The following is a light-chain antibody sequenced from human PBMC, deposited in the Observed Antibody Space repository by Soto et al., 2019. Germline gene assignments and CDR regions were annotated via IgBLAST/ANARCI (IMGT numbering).Light chain of an antibody. V-gene: IGKV1-39*01. CDR3: QQSYTTPRT. Sequence: DIEMTQSPSSLSASVGDRVTITCRASQSISSYLNWYQQKPGNAPNLLIYAASTLQTGVPSRFSAYGSETEFTLTISNLQAEDVAAYYCQQSYTTPRTFGQGTQVEVK. J-gene: IGKJ1*01. CDR1: QSISSY. CDR2: AAS.